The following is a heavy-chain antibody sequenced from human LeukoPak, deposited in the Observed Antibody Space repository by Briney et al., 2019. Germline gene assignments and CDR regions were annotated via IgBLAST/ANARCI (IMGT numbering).Heavy chain of an antibody. V-gene: IGHV3-21*01. Sequence: GGSLRLSCAASGFTFSSDSMNWVRQAPGKGLEWVSSISSSSSYMYYADSVKGRFTISRDDAKNSMYLQINSLRAEDTAVYYCARDEVVVVAEAFDIWGQGTMVTVSS. CDR3: ARDEVVVVAEAFDI. J-gene: IGHJ3*02. D-gene: IGHD2-15*01. CDR2: ISSSSSYM. CDR1: GFTFSSDS.